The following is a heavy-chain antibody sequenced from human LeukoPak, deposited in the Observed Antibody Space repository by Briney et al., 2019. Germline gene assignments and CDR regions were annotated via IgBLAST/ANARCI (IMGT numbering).Heavy chain of an antibody. D-gene: IGHD6-19*01. J-gene: IGHJ4*02. CDR1: GYTSTSYD. CDR3: ARGTALDIAVAGSLNDY. Sequence: ASVKVSCKASGYTSTSYDINWVRQATGQGLEWMGWVNPNSGNTGYAQKFQGRVTMTRNTSISTAYMELSSLRSEDTAVYYCARGTALDIAVAGSLNDYWGQGTLVTVSS. V-gene: IGHV1-8*01. CDR2: VNPNSGNT.